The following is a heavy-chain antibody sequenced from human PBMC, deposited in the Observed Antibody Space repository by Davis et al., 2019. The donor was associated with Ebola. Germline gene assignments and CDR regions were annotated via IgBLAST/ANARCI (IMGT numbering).Heavy chain of an antibody. J-gene: IGHJ4*02. CDR3: ICSQQPFDY. D-gene: IGHD3-10*02. CDR2: IRSKANSYAT. V-gene: IGHV3-73*01. Sequence: PGGSLRLSCAASGFTFSGSAMHWVRQASGKGLEWVGRIRSKANSYATAYAASVKGRFTISRDNSKNTAYLQMNSLKTEDTAVYYCICSQQPFDYWGQGTLVTVSS. CDR1: GFTFSGSA.